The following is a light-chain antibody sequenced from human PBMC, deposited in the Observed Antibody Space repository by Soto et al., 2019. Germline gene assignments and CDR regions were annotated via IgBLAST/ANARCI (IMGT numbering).Light chain of an antibody. CDR1: QSVRTH. CDR3: QQRSDWLT. J-gene: IGKJ4*01. CDR2: DAS. Sequence: EIVLTQSPVTLSLSPGESATLSCRASQSVRTHLAWYQVKPGQAPRLLIYDASNRASGIPARFSGSGSGTDFTLIISGLHPEDSAVYYCQQRSDWLTFGGGTKVEIK. V-gene: IGKV3-11*01.